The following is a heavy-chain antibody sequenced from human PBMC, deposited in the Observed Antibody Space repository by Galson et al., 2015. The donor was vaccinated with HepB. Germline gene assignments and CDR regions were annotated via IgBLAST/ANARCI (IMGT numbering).Heavy chain of an antibody. CDR1: GFTFSSYA. J-gene: IGHJ4*02. V-gene: IGHV3-30-3*01. D-gene: IGHD3-10*01. CDR2: ISYDGSNK. Sequence: SLRLSCAASGFTFSSYAMHWVRQAPGKGLEWVAVISYDGSNKYYADSVKGRFTISRDNSKNTLYLQMNSLRAEDTAVYYCARESCDYWGQGTLVTVSS. CDR3: ARESCDY.